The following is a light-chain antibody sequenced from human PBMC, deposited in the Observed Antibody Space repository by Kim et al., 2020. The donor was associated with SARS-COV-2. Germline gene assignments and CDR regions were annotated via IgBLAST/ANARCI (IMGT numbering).Light chain of an antibody. Sequence: DIQMTQSPSSLSASVGDRVTITCQASQDISNYLNWYQQKPGKAPKLLIYDASNLETGVPSRFSGSGSGTDFTFTISSLQPEDNATYYCCQYYNIPLTFGGGTKVDIK. V-gene: IGKV1-33*01. CDR1: QDISNY. J-gene: IGKJ4*02. CDR3: CQYYNIPLT. CDR2: DAS.